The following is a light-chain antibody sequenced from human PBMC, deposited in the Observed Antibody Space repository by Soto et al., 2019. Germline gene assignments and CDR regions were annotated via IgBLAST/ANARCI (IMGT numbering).Light chain of an antibody. CDR2: DAS. J-gene: IGKJ1*01. CDR3: QQRNSWPWT. Sequence: EIVLTQSPGTLSLSPGEGATLSCRASQYVSRYLAWYQQKPGQAPRLLIFDASNRATGIPARFSGSGSGTDFTLTISSLELEDFAVYYCQQRNSWPWTFGQGTKVEIK. CDR1: QYVSRY. V-gene: IGKV3-11*01.